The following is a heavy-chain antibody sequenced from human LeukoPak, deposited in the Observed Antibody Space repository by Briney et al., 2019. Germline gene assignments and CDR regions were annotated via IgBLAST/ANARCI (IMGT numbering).Heavy chain of an antibody. V-gene: IGHV4-34*01. Sequence: SETLSLTCTVSGGSISSYYWSWIRQPPGKGLEWIGEINHSGSTNYNPSLKSRVTISVDTSKNQFSLKLCSVTAADTAVYYCARAGDFWSGPNGFGPWGQGTLVTVSS. CDR1: GGSISSYY. D-gene: IGHD3-3*01. CDR3: ARAGDFWSGPNGFGP. CDR2: INHSGST. J-gene: IGHJ5*02.